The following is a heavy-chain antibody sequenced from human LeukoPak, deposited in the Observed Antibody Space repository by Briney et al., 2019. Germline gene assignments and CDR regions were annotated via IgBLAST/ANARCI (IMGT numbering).Heavy chain of an antibody. Sequence: SETLSLTCTVSGGSISSYYWSWIRQPPGKALEWIGYIYYSGSTNYNPSLKSRVTISVDTSKNQFSLKLSSVTAADTAVYYCARGSGYGSGSYYYWGQGTLVTVSS. D-gene: IGHD3-10*01. V-gene: IGHV4-59*01. CDR1: GGSISSYY. CDR3: ARGSGYGSGSYYY. CDR2: IYYSGST. J-gene: IGHJ4*02.